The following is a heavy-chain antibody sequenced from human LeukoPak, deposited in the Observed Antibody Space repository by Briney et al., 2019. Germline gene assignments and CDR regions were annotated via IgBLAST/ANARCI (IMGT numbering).Heavy chain of an antibody. D-gene: IGHD5-12*01. CDR1: GFTFSSYS. J-gene: IGHJ4*02. CDR3: XXXPKATPDYFDY. Sequence: GGSLRLSCAASGFTFSSYSMNWVRQAPGKGLEWVSSITSSSSYIYYAHSVKGRFTISRHNPKHSLYLQMNSLRAEHTSVYHXXXXPKATPDYFDYWGQGTLVTVSS. CDR2: ITSSSSYI. V-gene: IGHV3-21*01.